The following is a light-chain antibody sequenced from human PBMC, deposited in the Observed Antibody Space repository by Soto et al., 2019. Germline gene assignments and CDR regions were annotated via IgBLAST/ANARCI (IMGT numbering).Light chain of an antibody. CDR3: KQYDSLPRP. J-gene: IGKJ1*01. CDR2: DAS. Sequence: DIQMTQSPPSLSAAVGDRLTITCQASQDISEYLNWYQQKPGKAPNLLIYDASHLETGVPSRFSGSGSGTDFTFNISSLQPEDVATYYCKQYDSLPRPVGQGTKVEI. CDR1: QDISEY. V-gene: IGKV1-33*01.